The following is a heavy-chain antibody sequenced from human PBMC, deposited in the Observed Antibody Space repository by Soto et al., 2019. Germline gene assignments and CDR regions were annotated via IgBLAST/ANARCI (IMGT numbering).Heavy chain of an antibody. CDR3: ARVSASSSWNDY. CDR1: GDSINNYY. D-gene: IGHD6-13*01. J-gene: IGHJ4*02. Sequence: TLSLTCPVSGDSINNYYWSWIRQSPGKGLEWIGYISSRGTTKYNPSLKSRVTISVDTSKNQFSLKLSSVTVADTAVYYCARVSASSSWNDYWGQGTLVTVSS. V-gene: IGHV4-59*01. CDR2: ISSRGTT.